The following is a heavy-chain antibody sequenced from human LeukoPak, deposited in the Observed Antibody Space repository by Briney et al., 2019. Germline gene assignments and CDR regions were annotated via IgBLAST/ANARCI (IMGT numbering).Heavy chain of an antibody. V-gene: IGHV4-39*07. CDR2: IYYGGST. J-gene: IGHJ5*02. CDR3: ARDVIIGWFDP. D-gene: IGHD2-21*01. Sequence: SETLSLTCTVSGGSISSSSYYWGWIRQPPGKGLEWIGSIYYGGSTYYNPSLKSRVTISVDTSKNQFSLKLSSVTAADTAVYYCARDVIIGWFDPWGQGTLVTVSS. CDR1: GGSISSSSYY.